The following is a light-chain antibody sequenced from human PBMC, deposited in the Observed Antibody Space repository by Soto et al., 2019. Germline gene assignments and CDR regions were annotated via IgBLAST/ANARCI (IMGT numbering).Light chain of an antibody. Sequence: AIRMTQSPSSLSASTGDRVTITCRASQGISSYLAWYQQKPGKAPKLLIYDASSLESGVPSRFSGSGSGTEFTLTISSLQPDDFATYYCQHGYVAPYNFGQGTKVDIK. CDR2: DAS. CDR3: QHGYVAPYN. CDR1: QGISSY. V-gene: IGKV1-8*01. J-gene: IGKJ2*01.